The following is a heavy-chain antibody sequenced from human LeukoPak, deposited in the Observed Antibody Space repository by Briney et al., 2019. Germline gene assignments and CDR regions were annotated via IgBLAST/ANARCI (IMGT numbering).Heavy chain of an antibody. CDR1: GFTFSSYA. J-gene: IGHJ4*02. Sequence: GGSLRLSCVASGFTFSSYAMTWVRQAPGKGLGWVSGISGSGGNTYYADSVKGRFTISRDNSKNTLHVQMNSLRVEDTAIYYCATGPTVVDYWGQGTLVTVSS. CDR2: ISGSGGNT. V-gene: IGHV3-23*01. D-gene: IGHD4-23*01. CDR3: ATGPTVVDY.